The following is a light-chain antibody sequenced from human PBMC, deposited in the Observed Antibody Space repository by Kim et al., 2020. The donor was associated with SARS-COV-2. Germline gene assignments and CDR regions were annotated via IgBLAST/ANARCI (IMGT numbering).Light chain of an antibody. J-gene: IGKJ4*01. CDR3: QQYNNWPLT. CDR2: GAS. V-gene: IGKV3-15*01. CDR1: RSVSSD. Sequence: VAPGKKATSAARASRSVSSDLAWYQQKPGQAPRLPIYGASTRATGIPARFSGSGSGTEFTLTISSLQSEDFAVYYCQQYNNWPLTFGGGTKVDIK.